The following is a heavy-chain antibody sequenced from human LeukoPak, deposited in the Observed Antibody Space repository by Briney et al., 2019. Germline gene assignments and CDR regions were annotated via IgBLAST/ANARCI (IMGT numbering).Heavy chain of an antibody. Sequence: SETLSLTCTVSGGSISISTYYWGWIRQPPGKGLEWIGTIYYTGSTYYNPSLKSRVTISVDTSKNQFSLKLNFVTAADTAVYYCARRSDDYYGSGSPIGGFDPWGQGTLVTVSS. CDR2: IYYTGST. D-gene: IGHD3-10*01. V-gene: IGHV4-39*01. J-gene: IGHJ5*02. CDR3: ARRSDDYYGSGSPIGGFDP. CDR1: GGSISISTYY.